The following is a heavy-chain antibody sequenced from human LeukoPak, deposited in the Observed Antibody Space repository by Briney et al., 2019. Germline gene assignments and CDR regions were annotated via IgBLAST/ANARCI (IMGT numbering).Heavy chain of an antibody. Sequence: PGGSLRLSCAASGFTFSSYWMSWVRQAPGKGLEWVANIKQDGSEKSYVDSVKGRFTISRDNAKNSLYLQMSSLRAEDTAVYYCARFDPNSGSYKDFDYWGLGTLVTVSS. CDR1: GFTFSSYW. J-gene: IGHJ4*02. CDR2: IKQDGSEK. V-gene: IGHV3-7*01. D-gene: IGHD1-26*01. CDR3: ARFDPNSGSYKDFDY.